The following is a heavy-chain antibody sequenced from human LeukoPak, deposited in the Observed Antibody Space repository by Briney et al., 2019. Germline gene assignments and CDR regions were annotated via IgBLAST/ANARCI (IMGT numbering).Heavy chain of an antibody. V-gene: IGHV4-39*07. J-gene: IGHJ4*02. CDR2: IYYSGST. CDR3: ARLSWGDYVDY. Sequence: PSETLSFTCTVSGGSISSSSYYWGWIRQPPGKGLEWIGSIYYSGSTYYNPSLKSRVTISVDTSKNQFSLKLSSVTAADTAVYYCARLSWGDYVDYWGQGTLVTVSS. D-gene: IGHD1-26*01. CDR1: GGSISSSSYY.